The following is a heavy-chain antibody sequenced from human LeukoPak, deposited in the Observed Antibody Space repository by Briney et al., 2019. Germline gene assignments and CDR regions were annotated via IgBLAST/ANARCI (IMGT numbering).Heavy chain of an antibody. J-gene: IGHJ6*02. CDR2: ICSSGSTI. D-gene: IGHD6-13*01. CDR3: AREGWAAAGPNYYYGMDV. CDR1: GFTFSSYE. V-gene: IGHV3-48*03. Sequence: PGGSLRLSCAASGFTFSSYEMNWVRQAPGKGLEWVSYICSSGSTIYYADSVKGRFTISRDNAKNSLYLQMNSLRAEDTAVYYCAREGWAAAGPNYYYGMDVWGQGTTVTVSS.